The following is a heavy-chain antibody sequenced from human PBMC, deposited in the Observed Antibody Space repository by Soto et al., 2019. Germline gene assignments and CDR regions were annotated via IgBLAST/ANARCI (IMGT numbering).Heavy chain of an antibody. J-gene: IGHJ5*02. Sequence: PVGSLRLSCAASGFTVSSNYMSWVRQAPGKGLEWVSVIYSGGSTYYADSVKGRFTISRDNSKNTLYLQMNSLRAEDTAVYYCAREFFFGWFDPWGQGTLVTVSS. CDR3: AREFFFGWFDP. CDR2: IYSGGST. V-gene: IGHV3-66*01. D-gene: IGHD3-3*01. CDR1: GFTVSSNY.